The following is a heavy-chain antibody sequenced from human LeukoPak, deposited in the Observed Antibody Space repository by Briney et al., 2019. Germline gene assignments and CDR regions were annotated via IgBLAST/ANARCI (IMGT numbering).Heavy chain of an antibody. D-gene: IGHD5-18*01. Sequence: PGGSLRLSCAASGFTFSTSGMHWVRQAPGKGLEWVAFIKFDGSNKYYADSVKGRFTISRDNSKNTLYLQMNTLRAEDTAVYYCAGGYSFGFASWGQGTLVTVTS. CDR3: AGGYSFGFAS. CDR1: GFTFSTSG. CDR2: IKFDGSNK. V-gene: IGHV3-30*02. J-gene: IGHJ4*02.